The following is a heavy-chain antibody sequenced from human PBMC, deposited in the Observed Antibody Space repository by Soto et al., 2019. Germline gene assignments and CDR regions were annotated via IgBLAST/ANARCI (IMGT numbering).Heavy chain of an antibody. CDR1: GFTFSSYW. CDR3: ARDSLWFETHNWFDP. Sequence: GSLRLSCAASGFTFSSYWMHWVRQAPGKGLVWVSRISSDGSSTSYADSVKGRFTISRDNAKNTLYLQMNSLRAEDTAVYYCARDSLWFETHNWFDPWGQGTLVTVSS. J-gene: IGHJ5*02. D-gene: IGHD3-10*01. CDR2: ISSDGSST. V-gene: IGHV3-74*01.